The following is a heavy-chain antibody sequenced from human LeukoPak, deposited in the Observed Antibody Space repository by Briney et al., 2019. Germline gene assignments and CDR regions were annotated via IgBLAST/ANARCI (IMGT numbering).Heavy chain of an antibody. D-gene: IGHD6-19*01. CDR2: INHSGST. J-gene: IGHJ6*03. Sequence: PGGSLRLSCAASGFTFSSYSMNWVRQAPGKGLEWIGEINHSGSTNYNPSFKSRVTISVDTSKNQFSLQLSSVTAADTAVYYCARRVAVAGTRQRYYYYYYMDVWGKGTTVTISS. CDR1: GFTFSSYS. V-gene: IGHV4-34*01. CDR3: ARRVAVAGTRQRYYYYYYMDV.